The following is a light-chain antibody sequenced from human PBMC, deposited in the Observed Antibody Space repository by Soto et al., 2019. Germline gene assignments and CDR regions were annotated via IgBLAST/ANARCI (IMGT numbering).Light chain of an antibody. CDR3: QQYGTSPQT. CDR1: QEVTGAF. J-gene: IGKJ1*01. V-gene: IGKV3-20*01. CDR2: GTS. Sequence: IVLTQSRGTLSLSPGEIATLXCRASQEVTGAFSAWYQQRPGQAPRLLXYGTSSRAPGSPDRFSGSGSGTDFTPTISRREPEDFAVYYGQQYGTSPQTFGQGTKVDIK.